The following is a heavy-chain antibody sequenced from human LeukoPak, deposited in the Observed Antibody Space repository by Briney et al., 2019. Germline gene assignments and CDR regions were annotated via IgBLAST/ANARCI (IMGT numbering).Heavy chain of an antibody. CDR2: IIPIFGTA. D-gene: IGHD3-10*01. V-gene: IGHV1-69*06. CDR1: GGTFSSYA. J-gene: IGHJ5*02. Sequence: SVKVSCKASGGTFSSYAISWVRQAPGQGLEWMGGIIPIFGTANYAQKFQGRVTITADKSTSTAYMELSSLRSEDTAVYYCARRTMIRGVRNWFDPWGQGTLVTVSS. CDR3: ARRTMIRGVRNWFDP.